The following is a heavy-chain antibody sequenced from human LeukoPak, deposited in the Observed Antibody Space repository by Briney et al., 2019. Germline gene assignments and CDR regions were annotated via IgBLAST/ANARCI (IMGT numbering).Heavy chain of an antibody. CDR1: GGSFSGYY. CDR3: ARRLRYCSSTSCSKPFAPFDS. J-gene: IGHJ4*02. D-gene: IGHD2-2*01. V-gene: IGHV4-34*01. CDR2: INHSGST. Sequence: SETLSLTCAVYGGSFSGYYWSWIHQPPGKGLEWIGEINHSGSTNYNPSLKSRVTISVDTSKNQFSLKLSSVTAADTAVYYCARRLRYCSSTSCSKPFAPFDSWGQGTLVTVSS.